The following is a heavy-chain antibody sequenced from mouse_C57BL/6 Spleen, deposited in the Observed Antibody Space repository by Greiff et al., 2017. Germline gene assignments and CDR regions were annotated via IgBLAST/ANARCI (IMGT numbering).Heavy chain of an antibody. CDR2: INYDGSST. J-gene: IGHJ1*03. D-gene: IGHD1-1*01. V-gene: IGHV5-16*01. CDR1: GFTFSDYY. CDR3: ARESYYGTGYFDV. Sequence: EVKVVESEGGLVQPGSSMKLSCTASGFTFSDYYMAWVRQVPEKGLEWVANINYDGSSTYYLDSLKSRFIISRDNAKNILYLQMSSLKSEDTATYYCARESYYGTGYFDVWGTGTTVTVSS.